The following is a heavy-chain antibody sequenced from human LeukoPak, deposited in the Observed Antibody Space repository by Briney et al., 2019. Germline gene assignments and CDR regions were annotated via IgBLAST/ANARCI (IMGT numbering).Heavy chain of an antibody. CDR1: GFTFSSYS. J-gene: IGHJ6*03. V-gene: IGHV3-21*04. CDR3: AKNGDRGAYCSGGSCYPYYYYYIDV. D-gene: IGHD2-15*01. Sequence: GGSLRLSCAASGFTFSSYSMNWVRQAPGKGLEWVSSISSSSSYIYYADSVKGRFTVSRDNAKNSLYLQMNSLRAEDTAIYYCAKNGDRGAYCSGGSCYPYYYYYIDVWGKGTTVTISS. CDR2: ISSSSSYI.